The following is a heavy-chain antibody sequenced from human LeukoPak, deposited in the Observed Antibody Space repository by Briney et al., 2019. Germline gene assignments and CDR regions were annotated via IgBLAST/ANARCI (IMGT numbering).Heavy chain of an antibody. J-gene: IGHJ6*02. CDR3: ARAPIVVVPAAKVGGYYYGMDV. Sequence: SETLSLTCTVSGGSVSSGSYYWSWIRQPPGKGLEWIGYIYYSGSTNYNPSLKSRVTISVDTSKNQFSLKLSSVTAADTAVYYCARAPIVVVPAAKVGGYYYGMDVWGQGTTVTVSS. D-gene: IGHD2-2*01. V-gene: IGHV4-61*01. CDR2: IYYSGST. CDR1: GGSVSSGSYY.